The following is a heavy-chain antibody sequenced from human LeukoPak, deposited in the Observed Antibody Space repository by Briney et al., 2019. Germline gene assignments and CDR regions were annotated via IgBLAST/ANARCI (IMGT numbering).Heavy chain of an antibody. CDR3: ARAQSSSGVRDAFDI. V-gene: IGHV3-21*01. J-gene: IGHJ3*02. CDR1: GFTFSSYS. Sequence: PGGSLRLFCAASGFTFSSYSMNWVRQAPGKGLEWVSSISSSSSYIYYADSVKGRFTISRDNAKNSLYLQMNSLRAEDTAVYYCARAQSSSGVRDAFDIWGQGTMVTVSS. D-gene: IGHD6-13*01. CDR2: ISSSSSYI.